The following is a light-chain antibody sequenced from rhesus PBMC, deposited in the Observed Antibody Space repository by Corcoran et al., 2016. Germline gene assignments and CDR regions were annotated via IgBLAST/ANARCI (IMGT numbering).Light chain of an antibody. Sequence: QSVLTQPPSASGAPGQSVPISCSGSSSNIGSNYVYWYQQLSGKAPKLLIYNNNQRPSGVPDRFSGSKSGTSASLAISGLQSEDEADYYCAAWDSSLSCDVFGSGTKWTVL. CDR1: SSNIGSNY. J-gene: IGLJ6*01. CDR3: AAWDSSLSCDV. V-gene: IGLV1-72*02. CDR2: NNN.